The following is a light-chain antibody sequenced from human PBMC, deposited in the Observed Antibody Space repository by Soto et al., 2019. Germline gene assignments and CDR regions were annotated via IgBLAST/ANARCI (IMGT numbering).Light chain of an antibody. CDR3: QQRSNWHQ. V-gene: IGKV3D-11*01. CDR1: QGVSSY. CDR2: DAS. Sequence: EIVLTQSPATLSLSPGERATLSCRASQGVSSYLAWYQQKPGQAPRLLIYDASNRATGIPARFSGSGPGTDFTLTISSLEPEDFAVYYCQQRSNWHQFGPGTKVDIK. J-gene: IGKJ3*01.